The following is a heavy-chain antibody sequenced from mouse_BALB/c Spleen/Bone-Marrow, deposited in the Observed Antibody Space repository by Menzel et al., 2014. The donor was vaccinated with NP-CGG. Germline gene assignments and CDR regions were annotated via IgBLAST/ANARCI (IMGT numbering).Heavy chain of an antibody. V-gene: IGHV14-3*02. CDR3: ARYRLGTYFDY. CDR2: IDPANGNT. J-gene: IGHJ2*01. D-gene: IGHD2-14*01. Sequence: EVNVVESGAELVKPGASVRLSCTASGFNIKDTYIHWVKQRPEQGLEWIGRIDPANGNTKYDPKFQGKATITADTSSSTAYLYLSRLTSEDTAVYYCARYRLGTYFDYWGQGTTFTVSS. CDR1: GFNIKDTY.